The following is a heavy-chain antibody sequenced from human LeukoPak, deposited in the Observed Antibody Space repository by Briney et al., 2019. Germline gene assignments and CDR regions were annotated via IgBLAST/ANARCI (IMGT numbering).Heavy chain of an antibody. CDR1: GFTFSSYA. V-gene: IGHV3-30*04. CDR2: ISYDGSNK. J-gene: IGHJ6*02. CDR3: ARDSAVSWTRHYGMDV. Sequence: GRSLRLSCAAYGFTFSSYAMHWVRQAPGKGLEWVAVISYDGSNKYYADSVKGRFTISRDNSKNTLYLQMNSLRAEDTAVYYCARDSAVSWTRHYGMDVWGQGTTVTVSS. D-gene: IGHD4-11*01.